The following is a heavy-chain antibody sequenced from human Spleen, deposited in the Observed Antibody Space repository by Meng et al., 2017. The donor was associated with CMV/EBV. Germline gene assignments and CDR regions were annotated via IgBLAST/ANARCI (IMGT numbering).Heavy chain of an antibody. D-gene: IGHD3-10*01. CDR3: ARDRSPTPLGEDDAFDI. J-gene: IGHJ3*02. CDR1: GFTFSTYS. V-gene: IGHV3-21*01. Sequence: GESLKISCAASGFTFSTYSMNWVRQAPGKGLEWVSSISTSSTYIYYADSVKGRFTISRDNAKNSLYLQMNSLRAEDTAVYYCARDRSPTPLGEDDAFDIWGQGTMVTVSS. CDR2: ISTSSTYI.